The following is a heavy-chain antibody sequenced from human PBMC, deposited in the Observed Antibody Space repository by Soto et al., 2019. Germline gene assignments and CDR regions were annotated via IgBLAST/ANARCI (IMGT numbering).Heavy chain of an antibody. CDR1: GGSISSGDYY. D-gene: IGHD2-21*01. CDR3: ARYCGGECYPSRGMDV. CDR2: IYYSGST. J-gene: IGHJ6*02. V-gene: IGHV4-30-4*01. Sequence: SETLSRTCTVSGGSISSGDYYWCWIRQPPGKGLEWIAYIYYSGSTYYNTSLTRRVTISVDTSKNQFSRKVSSVTAADTAEYYCARYCGGECYPSRGMDVWGQGATVTVSS.